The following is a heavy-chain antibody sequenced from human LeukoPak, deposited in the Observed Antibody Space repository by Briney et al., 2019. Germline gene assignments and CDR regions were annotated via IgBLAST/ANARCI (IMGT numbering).Heavy chain of an antibody. CDR3: AKGLCSGGSCYVADY. V-gene: IGHV3-23*01. D-gene: IGHD2-15*01. CDR2: ISGSGGST. J-gene: IGHJ4*02. Sequence: GGSLRLSCAASGFTFSSYAMSWVRQAPGKGLEWVSAISGSGGSTYYADSVKGRFTISRDNSKNTLYLQMNSLRAEDTAVYYCAKGLCSGGSCYVADYWGQGTLVTVSS. CDR1: GFTFSSYA.